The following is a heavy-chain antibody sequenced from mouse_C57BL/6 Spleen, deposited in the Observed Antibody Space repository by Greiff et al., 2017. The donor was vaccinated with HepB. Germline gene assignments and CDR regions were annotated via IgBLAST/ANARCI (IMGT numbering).Heavy chain of an antibody. Sequence: QVQLQQPGAELVKPGASVKLSCKASGYTFTSYWMHWVKQRPGQGLEWIGMIHPNSGSTNYNEKFKSKATLTVDKSSSTAYMQLSSLTSEDSAVYYCARAQDYSKTSFAYWGQGTLVTVSA. V-gene: IGHV1-64*01. D-gene: IGHD2-5*01. CDR3: ARAQDYSKTSFAY. CDR2: IHPNSGST. CDR1: GYTFTSYW. J-gene: IGHJ3*01.